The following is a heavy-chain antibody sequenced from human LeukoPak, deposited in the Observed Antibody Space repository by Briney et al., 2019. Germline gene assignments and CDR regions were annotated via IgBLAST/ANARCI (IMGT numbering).Heavy chain of an antibody. D-gene: IGHD6-19*01. CDR2: IYHSGST. CDR1: GYSISSGYY. V-gene: IGHV4-38-2*02. CDR3: ARASSGWRKFDY. Sequence: PSETLSLTCTVSGYSISSGYYWGWIRQPPGKGLEWIGSIYHSGSTYYNPSLKSRVTISVDTSKNQFSLKLSSVTAADTAVYYCARASSGWRKFDYWGQGTLVTVSS. J-gene: IGHJ4*02.